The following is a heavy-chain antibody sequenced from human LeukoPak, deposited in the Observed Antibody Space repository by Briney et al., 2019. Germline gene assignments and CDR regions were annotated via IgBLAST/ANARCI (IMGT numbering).Heavy chain of an antibody. V-gene: IGHV4-34*01. D-gene: IGHD3-3*01. CDR3: ARDLRITIFGVVQNGMDV. CDR2: ISHSGST. Sequence: SETLSLTCAVYGGSFSGYYWSWIRQPPGKGLEWIGEISHSGSTNYNPSLKSRVTISVDTSKNQFSLKLSSVTAADTAVYYCARDLRITIFGVVQNGMDVWGQGTTVTVSS. J-gene: IGHJ6*02. CDR1: GGSFSGYY.